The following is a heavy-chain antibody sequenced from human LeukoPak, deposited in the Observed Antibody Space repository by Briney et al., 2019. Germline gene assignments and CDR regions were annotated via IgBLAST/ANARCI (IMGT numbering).Heavy chain of an antibody. D-gene: IGHD3-9*01. CDR1: GYTFTSYG. CDR2: ISAYNGNT. CDR3: ARYDILTGYYNPFDY. J-gene: IGHJ4*02. Sequence: ASVKVSCKASGYTFTSYGISWVRQAPGQGLEWMGWISAYNGNTNYAQKLQGRVTMITDTSTSTAYMELRSLRSDDTAVYYCARYDILTGYYNPFDYWGQGTLVTVSS. V-gene: IGHV1-18*01.